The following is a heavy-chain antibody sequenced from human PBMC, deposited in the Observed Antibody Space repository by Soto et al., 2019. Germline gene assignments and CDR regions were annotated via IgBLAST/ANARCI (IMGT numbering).Heavy chain of an antibody. J-gene: IGHJ6*02. D-gene: IGHD3-9*01. V-gene: IGHV4-30-4*01. Sequence: PSETLSLTCTVSGGSISSGDYYWSWIRQPPGKGLEWIWYIYHSGSTFYNPSLKSRLTISVDTSKNQFSLKLTSVTAADTAAYYCARVGDPYDIWGQGTTVTVSS. CDR1: GGSISSGDYY. CDR3: ARVGDPYDI. CDR2: IYHSGST.